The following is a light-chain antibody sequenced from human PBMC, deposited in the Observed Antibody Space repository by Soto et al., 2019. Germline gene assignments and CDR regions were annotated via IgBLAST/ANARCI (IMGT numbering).Light chain of an antibody. J-gene: IGKJ1*01. Sequence: EIVMTPSTANLSVSPGARASLSCRASQSVSILLAWYQQKPGQAPRLLIHGATTRATGIPARFSGSGSGTEFTLTSSCLQSEDFAVYYCQQYNNWPRTCGQGTKVEIK. CDR2: GAT. CDR3: QQYNNWPRT. CDR1: QSVSIL. V-gene: IGKV3-15*01.